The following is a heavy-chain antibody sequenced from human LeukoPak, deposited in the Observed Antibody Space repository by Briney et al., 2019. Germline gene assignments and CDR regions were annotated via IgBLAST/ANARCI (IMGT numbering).Heavy chain of an antibody. CDR1: GFTFSKAW. D-gene: IGHD4-23*01. CDR3: TSSGSRWDYFDY. CDR2: IKTKPEGGTT. Sequence: PGGSRRLSCAASGFTFSKAWMIWVRQAPGKGLEWVARIKTKPEGGTTDYAAPVKGRFTISRDDSKNTLYLQMNSLRTEDTAVYYCTSSGSRWDYFDYWGQGTLATVSS. J-gene: IGHJ4*02. V-gene: IGHV3-15*05.